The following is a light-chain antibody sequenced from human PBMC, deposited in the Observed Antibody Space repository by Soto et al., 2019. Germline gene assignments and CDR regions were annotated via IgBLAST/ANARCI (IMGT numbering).Light chain of an antibody. V-gene: IGKV3D-20*02. Sequence: IVLTQSPGTLSLSPGERATLSCRASQSVSSSYLAWYQQKPGQAPRLLIYGASSRATGIPDRFSGSGSGTDFTLTISRLEPEDFAVYYCQQRSDWPWTFGQRTKVDIK. J-gene: IGKJ1*01. CDR3: QQRSDWPWT. CDR1: QSVSSSY. CDR2: GAS.